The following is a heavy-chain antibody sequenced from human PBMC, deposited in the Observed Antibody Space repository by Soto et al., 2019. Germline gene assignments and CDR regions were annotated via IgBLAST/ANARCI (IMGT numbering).Heavy chain of an antibody. CDR3: AKDGAITGTSGWPRGSFVDY. CDR1: GFIFSNYA. Sequence: GGSLRLSCATSGFIFSNYAMTWVRQAPGKGLEWVAHISYDGSNEHYADSVKGRFTISRDNSKNTLYLQMNSLRAEDTAVYYCAKDGAITGTSGWPRGSFVDYWGQETLVTVSS. J-gene: IGHJ4*02. V-gene: IGHV3-30*18. CDR2: ISYDGSNE. D-gene: IGHD1-7*01.